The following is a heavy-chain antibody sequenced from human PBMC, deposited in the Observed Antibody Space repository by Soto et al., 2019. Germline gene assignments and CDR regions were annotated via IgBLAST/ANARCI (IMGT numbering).Heavy chain of an antibody. CDR3: ASATMNGAFDI. J-gene: IGHJ3*02. CDR1: GGTFSSYA. CDR2: IIPIFGTA. Sequence: ASVKVSCKASGGTFSSYAISWVRQAPGQGLEWMGGIIPIFGTANYAQKFQGRVTITADKSTSTAYMELSSLRSEDTAVYYCASATMNGAFDIWGQGTMITVSS. D-gene: IGHD3-22*01. V-gene: IGHV1-69*06.